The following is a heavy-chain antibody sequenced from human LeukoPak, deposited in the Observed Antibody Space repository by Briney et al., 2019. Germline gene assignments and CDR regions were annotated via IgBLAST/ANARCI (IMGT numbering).Heavy chain of an antibody. Sequence: GGSLRLSCAASGFTFSSYSMNWVRQAPGKGLEWVSYISYGSSTIYYADSVKGRFTISRDNAKNSLYLQMNSLRAEDTAVYYCARAMDVWGQGTTVTVSS. CDR2: ISYGSSTI. CDR1: GFTFSSYS. V-gene: IGHV3-48*04. CDR3: ARAMDV. J-gene: IGHJ6*02.